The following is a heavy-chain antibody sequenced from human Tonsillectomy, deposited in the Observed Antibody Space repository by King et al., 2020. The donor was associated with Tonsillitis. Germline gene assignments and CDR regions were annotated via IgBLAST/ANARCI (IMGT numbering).Heavy chain of an antibody. CDR2: IVVGSGNT. D-gene: IGHD3-3*01. Sequence: QLVQSGPEVKRPGTSVKVSCKASGFTFNRSAMQWVRQARGQRLEWIGWIVVGSGNTSYAQKFQERVTITRDMSTSTAYMEVSSLRSEDTAVDYCAAAQVKEKYYDSWSGYYSFDNWGQGTLVTVSS. J-gene: IGHJ4*02. V-gene: IGHV1-58*02. CDR3: AAAQVKEKYYDSWSGYYSFDN. CDR1: GFTFNRSA.